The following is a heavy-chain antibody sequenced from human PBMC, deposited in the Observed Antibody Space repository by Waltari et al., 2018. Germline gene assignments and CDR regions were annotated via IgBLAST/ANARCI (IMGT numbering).Heavy chain of an antibody. CDR1: GFTFSTYG. CDR3: ARGDSGGNWYFDL. V-gene: IGHV3-33*01. J-gene: IGHJ2*01. Sequence: QVQLVESGGGVVQPGRSLRLSCAASGFTFSTYGLHWVRKAPGKGLEWVAIFWYDGSNKYYADSVKGRFTISRDNSKNTVYLQMNSLRADDTAVYYCARGDSGGNWYFDLWGRGTLVTVSS. CDR2: FWYDGSNK.